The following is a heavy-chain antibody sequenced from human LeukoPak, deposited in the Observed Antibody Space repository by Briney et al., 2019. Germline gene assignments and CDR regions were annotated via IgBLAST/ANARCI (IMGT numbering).Heavy chain of an antibody. Sequence: SGGSLRLSCAASGFTFSSYAMSWVRQAPGKGLEWVSAISVSGGSTYYPDSVKGRFTISRDNSKNTLFLQMNSLRAEDTAVYYCATDSRGYIYGSTDYWGQGTLVTVSS. V-gene: IGHV3-23*01. CDR3: ATDSRGYIYGSTDY. J-gene: IGHJ4*02. CDR2: ISVSGGST. D-gene: IGHD5-18*01. CDR1: GFTFSSYA.